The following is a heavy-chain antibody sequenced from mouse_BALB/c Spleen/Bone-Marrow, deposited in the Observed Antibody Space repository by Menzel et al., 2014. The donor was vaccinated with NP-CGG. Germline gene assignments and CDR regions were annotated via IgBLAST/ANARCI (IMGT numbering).Heavy chain of an antibody. D-gene: IGHD2-4*01. CDR3: ARERYDYDWKDY. V-gene: IGHV1S81*02. CDR1: GYTFTSYW. Sequence: VQLQESGAELVKPGASVKLSCKASGYTFTSYWMHRVRQRPGQGLEWIGEINPSNGRTNYNEKFKSKATLTVDKSSSTAYMQLSSLTSEDSAVYYCARERYDYDWKDYWGQGTTLTVSS. J-gene: IGHJ2*01. CDR2: INPSNGRT.